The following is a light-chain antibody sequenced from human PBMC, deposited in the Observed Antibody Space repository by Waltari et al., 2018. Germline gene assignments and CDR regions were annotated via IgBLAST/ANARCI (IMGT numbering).Light chain of an antibody. V-gene: IGKV4-1*01. CDR2: WAS. CDR1: QSVLYSSDNRNY. Sequence: DIVMTQSPDPLAVSLGERATINCKSSQSVLYSSDNRNYLAWYQQKPGQPPNLLIYWASTRESGVPDRFSGSGSGTDFTLTISSLQAEDVAVYYCQQYYITPVTFGQGTRLEIK. J-gene: IGKJ5*01. CDR3: QQYYITPVT.